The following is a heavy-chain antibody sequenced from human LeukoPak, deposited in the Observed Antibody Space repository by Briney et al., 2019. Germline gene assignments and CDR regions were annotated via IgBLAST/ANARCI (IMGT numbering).Heavy chain of an antibody. D-gene: IGHD3-10*01. J-gene: IGHJ4*02. CDR1: GFTVSSNY. CDR2: IYSGGST. Sequence: GGSLRLSCAASGFTVSSNYMSRVRQAPGKGLEWVSVIYSGGSTYYADSVKGRFTISRDNSKNTLYLQMNSLRAEDTAVYYCARARKVITMVREAPVDYWGQGTLVTVSS. CDR3: ARARKVITMVREAPVDY. V-gene: IGHV3-66*01.